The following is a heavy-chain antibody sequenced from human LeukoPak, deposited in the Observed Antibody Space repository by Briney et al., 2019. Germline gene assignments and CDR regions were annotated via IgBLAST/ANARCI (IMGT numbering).Heavy chain of an antibody. V-gene: IGHV1-69*05. Sequence: GASVTVSCKASGYTFTDYAVNWVRQAPGQGLEWMGGIIPIFGTANYAQKFQGRVTITTDESTSTAYMELSSLRSEDTAVYYCARGGLRKSTSPRWFAPWGQGTLVTVSS. J-gene: IGHJ5*02. CDR1: GYTFTDYA. CDR2: IIPIFGTA. CDR3: ARGGLRKSTSPRWFAP. D-gene: IGHD2-2*01.